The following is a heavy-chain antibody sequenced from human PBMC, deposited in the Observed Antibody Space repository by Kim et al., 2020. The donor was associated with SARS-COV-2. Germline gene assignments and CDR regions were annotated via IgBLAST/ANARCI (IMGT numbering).Heavy chain of an antibody. CDR1: GGSFSGYY. CDR3: ARERSTYYDFWSGPNWFDP. Sequence: SETLSLTCAVYGGSFSGYYWSWIRQPPGKGLEWIGEINHSGSTNYNPSLKSRVTISVDTSKNQFSLKLSSVTAADTAVYYCARERSTYYDFWSGPNWFDP. V-gene: IGHV4-34*01. D-gene: IGHD3-3*01. CDR2: INHSGST. J-gene: IGHJ5*02.